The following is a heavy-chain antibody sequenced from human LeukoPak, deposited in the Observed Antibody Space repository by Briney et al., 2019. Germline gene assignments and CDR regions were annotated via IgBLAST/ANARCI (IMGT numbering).Heavy chain of an antibody. CDR3: AKDRGSGYYHIDY. V-gene: IGHV3-30*18. CDR2: ISYDGSNK. J-gene: IGHJ4*02. CDR1: GFTFSSYG. D-gene: IGHD3-22*01. Sequence: GGSLRLSCAASGFTFSSYGMHWVRQAPGKGLEWVAVISYDGSNKYYADSVKGRFTISRDNSKNTLYLQMNSLRAEDTAVYYCAKDRGSGYYHIDYWGQGTLVTVSS.